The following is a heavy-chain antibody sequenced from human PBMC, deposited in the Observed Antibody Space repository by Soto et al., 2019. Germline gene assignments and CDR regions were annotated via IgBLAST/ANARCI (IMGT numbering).Heavy chain of an antibody. CDR3: ARGHYYYGMDV. V-gene: IGHV4-30-2*01. J-gene: IGHJ6*02. CDR2: IYYSGTT. Sequence: SETLSLTCTVSNGSVSSGTYSWSSVRQPPGKGLEWIGYIYYSGTTYYTPSLKSRLTMSMDRANDHFSLNLTSVTAADTAVYFCARGHYYYGMDVWGQGITVTVSS. CDR1: NGSVSSGTYS.